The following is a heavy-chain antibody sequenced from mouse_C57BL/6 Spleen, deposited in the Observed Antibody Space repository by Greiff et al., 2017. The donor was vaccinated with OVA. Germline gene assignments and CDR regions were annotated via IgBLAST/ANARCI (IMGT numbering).Heavy chain of an antibody. CDR3: ARGGIYYGNPFAY. V-gene: IGHV1-22*01. D-gene: IGHD2-1*01. Sequence: EVQLQQSGPELVKPGASVKMSCKASGYTFTDYNMHWVKQSHGKSLEWIGYINPNNGGTSYNQKFEGKATLTVNKSSSTAYMELRSLTSEDSAVYYCARGGIYYGNPFAYWGQGTLVTVSA. J-gene: IGHJ3*01. CDR2: INPNNGGT. CDR1: GYTFTDYN.